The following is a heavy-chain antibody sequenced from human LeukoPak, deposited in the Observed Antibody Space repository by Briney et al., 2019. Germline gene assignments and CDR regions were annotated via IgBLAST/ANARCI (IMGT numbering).Heavy chain of an antibody. CDR2: ISGSGGST. V-gene: IGHV3-23*01. Sequence: GGSLRLSCAASGFTFSSYAMSWVRQAPGKGLEWVSAISGSGGSTYYADSVKGRFTISRDNSKNTLYLQMNSLRAEDTAVYYCAKSIAAAGSYYYGMDVWGQRTTVTVSS. CDR3: AKSIAAAGSYYYGMDV. D-gene: IGHD6-13*01. CDR1: GFTFSSYA. J-gene: IGHJ6*02.